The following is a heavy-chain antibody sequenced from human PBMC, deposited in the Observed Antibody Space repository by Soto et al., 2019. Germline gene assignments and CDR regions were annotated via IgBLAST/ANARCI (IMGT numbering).Heavy chain of an antibody. D-gene: IGHD3-22*01. J-gene: IGHJ4*02. CDR2: IYPGDSDT. CDR3: ARAPYYYDSSGYYFFDY. V-gene: IGHV5-51*01. Sequence: PGESLKISCKGSGYSFTSYWIGWVRQMPGKGLEWMGIIYPGDSDTRYCPSFQGQVTISADKSISTAYLQWSSLKASDTAMYYCARAPYYYDSSGYYFFDYWGQGTLVTVPQ. CDR1: GYSFTSYW.